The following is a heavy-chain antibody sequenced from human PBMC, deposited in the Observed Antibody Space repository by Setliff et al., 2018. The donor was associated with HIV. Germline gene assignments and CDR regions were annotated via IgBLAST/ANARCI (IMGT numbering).Heavy chain of an antibody. Sequence: PGGSLRLSCEASGFRVTDTYMDWVRQAQGKGLEWVTLIYKAGKKYYADFVKDRCTIARDDTKNTLYVQMNSLRAEDTAVYYCARHDVVRGAIDNWGQGTLVTVSS. CDR3: ARHDVVRGAIDN. V-gene: IGHV3-66*02. CDR1: GFRVTDTY. J-gene: IGHJ4*02. CDR2: IYKAGKK. D-gene: IGHD3-10*01.